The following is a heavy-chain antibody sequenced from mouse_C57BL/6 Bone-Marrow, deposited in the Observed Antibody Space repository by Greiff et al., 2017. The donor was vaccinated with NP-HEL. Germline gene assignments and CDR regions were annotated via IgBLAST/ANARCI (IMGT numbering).Heavy chain of an antibody. J-gene: IGHJ1*03. CDR2: INPSNGGT. V-gene: IGHV1-53*01. D-gene: IGHD2-1*01. CDR3: ARGNYRYWYFDV. CDR1: GYTFTSYW. Sequence: QVQLQQPGTELVKPGASVKLSCKASGYTFTSYWMHWVKQRPGQGLEWIGNINPSNGGTNYNEKFKSKATLTVDKYSSTAYMQLSSLTSEDSAVYYCARGNYRYWYFDVWGTGTTVTVSS.